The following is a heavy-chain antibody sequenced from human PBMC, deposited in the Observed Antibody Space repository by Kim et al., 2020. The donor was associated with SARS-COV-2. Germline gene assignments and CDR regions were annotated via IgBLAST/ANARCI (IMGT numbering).Heavy chain of an antibody. D-gene: IGHD3-10*01. Sequence: GRFTISRDDSKNTLYLQMNSLNTEDTAVYYCTTEGRDYTLRYYYYYGMDVWGQGTTVTVSS. V-gene: IGHV3-15*01. CDR3: TTEGRDYTLRYYYYYGMDV. J-gene: IGHJ6*02.